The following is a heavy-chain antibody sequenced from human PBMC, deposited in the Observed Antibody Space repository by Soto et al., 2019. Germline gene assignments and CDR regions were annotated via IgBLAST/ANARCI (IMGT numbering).Heavy chain of an antibody. V-gene: IGHV3-53*01. D-gene: IGHD1-20*01. J-gene: IGHJ4*02. Sequence: PGGSLRLSCVASGFTVSDNYISWVRQAPGKGLEWVSVVYRGGATYYADSVTGRFTISRDSSQNTLHLQMNTLKTEDTAIYYCARGLGREYQDNRNYFHLDYWGQGTLVTGS. CDR3: ARGLGREYQDNRNYFHLDY. CDR1: GFTVSDNY. CDR2: VYRGGAT.